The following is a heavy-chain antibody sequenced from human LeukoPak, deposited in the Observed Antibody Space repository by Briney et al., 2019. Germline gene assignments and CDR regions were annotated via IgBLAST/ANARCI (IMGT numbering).Heavy chain of an antibody. D-gene: IGHD6-13*01. CDR1: GGSFSGYY. V-gene: IGHV4-34*01. CDR3: ASCIAAAGANWFDP. Sequence: PSETLSLTCAVYGGSFSGYYWSWIRQPPGKGLEWIGEINHSGSTNYNPSLKGRVTISVDTSKNQLSLKLSSVTAADTAVYYCASCIAAAGANWFDPWGQGTLVTVSS. CDR2: INHSGST. J-gene: IGHJ5*02.